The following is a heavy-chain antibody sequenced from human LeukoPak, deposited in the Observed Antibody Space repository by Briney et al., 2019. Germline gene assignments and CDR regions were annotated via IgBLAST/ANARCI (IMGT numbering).Heavy chain of an antibody. J-gene: IGHJ4*02. D-gene: IGHD3-22*01. CDR1: GFTFGSYN. CDR2: ISSSGTYI. Sequence: GGSLRLSCAASGFTFGSYNMNWVRQPPGKGLEWVSSISSSGTYIYYADSVKGRFTISRDNAKNSLYLQMNSLRAGDSAVYYCTRGDFYYYDADYWGQGILVTVSS. V-gene: IGHV3-21*01. CDR3: TRGDFYYYDADY.